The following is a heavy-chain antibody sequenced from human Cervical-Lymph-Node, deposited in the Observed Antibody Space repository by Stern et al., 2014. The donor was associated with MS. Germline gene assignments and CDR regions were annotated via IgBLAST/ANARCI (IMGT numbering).Heavy chain of an antibody. CDR1: GGSISSYY. J-gene: IGHJ6*02. D-gene: IGHD2-15*01. V-gene: IGHV4-59*01. Sequence: QVQLQESGPGLVKPSETLSLTCTVSGGSISSYYWSWIRQPPGKGLEWIGYIYYSGSTNYNPSLKSRVTISVDTSKNQFSLKLSSVTAADTAVYYCAASYCSGGSCYSGRYYYYGMDVWGQGTTVTVSS. CDR3: AASYCSGGSCYSGRYYYYGMDV. CDR2: IYYSGST.